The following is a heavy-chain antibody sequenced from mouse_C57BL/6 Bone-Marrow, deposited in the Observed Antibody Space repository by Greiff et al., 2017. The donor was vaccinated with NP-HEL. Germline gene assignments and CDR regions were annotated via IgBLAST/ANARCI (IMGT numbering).Heavy chain of an antibody. Sequence: EVQLQQSGPELVKPGASVKISCKASGYTFTDYYMNWVKQSHGKSLEWIGDINPNNGGTSYNQKFKGKATLTVDNSSSTANMELRSLTSEDSEVYYCARSRGRNIDYWGQGTTLTVSS. V-gene: IGHV1-26*01. J-gene: IGHJ2*01. D-gene: IGHD2-1*01. CDR2: INPNNGGT. CDR3: ARSRGRNIDY. CDR1: GYTFTDYY.